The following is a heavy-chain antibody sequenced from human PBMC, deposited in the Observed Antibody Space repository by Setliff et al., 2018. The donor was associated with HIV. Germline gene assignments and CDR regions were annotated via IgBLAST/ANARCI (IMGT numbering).Heavy chain of an antibody. Sequence: GGSLRLSCAASGFTFSSYAMSWVRQAPGKGLEWVSSISSSSYIYYADSVKGRFTISRDNAKNSLYLQMNSLRAEDTAVYYCARKLLTRPNYYGMDVWGQGTTVTVSS. D-gene: IGHD2-15*01. CDR1: GFTFSSYA. V-gene: IGHV3-21*01. CDR3: ARKLLTRPNYYGMDV. CDR2: ISSSSYI. J-gene: IGHJ6*02.